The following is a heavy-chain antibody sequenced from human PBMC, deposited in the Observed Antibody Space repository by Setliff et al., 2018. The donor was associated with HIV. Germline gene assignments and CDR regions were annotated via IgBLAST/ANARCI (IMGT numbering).Heavy chain of an antibody. V-gene: IGHV4-38-2*01. CDR1: GYSISSGYY. CDR3: AGVGSSWYLGGWFDP. Sequence: SETLSLTCAVSGYSISSGYYWGWIRQPPGKGLEWVGSIYHSGTTYYNPSLKSRVTISVDTSKNQFSLTLSSVTAADTAVYYCAGVGSSWYLGGWFDPWGQGTLVTVSS. J-gene: IGHJ5*02. D-gene: IGHD6-13*01. CDR2: IYHSGTT.